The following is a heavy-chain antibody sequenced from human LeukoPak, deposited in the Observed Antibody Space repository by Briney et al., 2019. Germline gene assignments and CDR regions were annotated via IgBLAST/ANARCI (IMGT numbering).Heavy chain of an antibody. CDR2: ISWNSGSI. D-gene: IGHD4-11*01. CDR3: AKMNAVTSYFDY. Sequence: GRSLRLSCAASGFTFDDYAMHWVRQAPGKGLEWVSGISWNSGSIGYADSVKGRFTISRDNAKNSLYLQMNSLRAEDTALYYCAKMNAVTSYFDYWGQGTPVTVSS. CDR1: GFTFDDYA. V-gene: IGHV3-9*01. J-gene: IGHJ4*02.